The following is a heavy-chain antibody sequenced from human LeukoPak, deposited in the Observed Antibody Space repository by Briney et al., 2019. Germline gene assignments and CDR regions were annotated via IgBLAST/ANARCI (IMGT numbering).Heavy chain of an antibody. Sequence: VRSLRLSCAASGFTFSSYAMHSVRQAPGKGLEWVAVISYDGSNKYYADSVKGRFTISRDNSKNTLYLQMNSLRAEDTAVYYCARDNMGFDYWGQGTLVTVYS. CDR1: GFTFSSYA. CDR3: ARDNMGFDY. V-gene: IGHV3-30*04. CDR2: ISYDGSNK. D-gene: IGHD2/OR15-2a*01. J-gene: IGHJ4*02.